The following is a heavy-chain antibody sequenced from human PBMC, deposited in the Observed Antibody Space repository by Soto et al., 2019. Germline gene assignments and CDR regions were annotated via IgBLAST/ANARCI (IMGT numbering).Heavy chain of an antibody. CDR1: GGSINRADYF. V-gene: IGHV4-30-4*01. J-gene: IGHJ4*02. D-gene: IGHD4-17*01. CDR2: IYYSGST. CDR3: VRGHGNFAY. Sequence: SETLSLTCSVSGGSINRADYFWSWIRQPPGKGLEWIGYIYYSGSTYYNPSLKSRITMSIDTSKNQFSLELSSVTAADTAVYYCVRGHGNFAYWGRGTLVTVSS.